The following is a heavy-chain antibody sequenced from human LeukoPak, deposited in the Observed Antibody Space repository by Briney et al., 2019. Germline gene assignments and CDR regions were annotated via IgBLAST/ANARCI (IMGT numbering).Heavy chain of an antibody. V-gene: IGHV1-24*01. J-gene: IGHJ4*02. D-gene: IGHD3-10*01. Sequence: ASVKVSCKVSGYTLTELSMHWVRQAPGKGLEWMGGFDPEDGETIYAQKFQGRVTMTTDTSTSTAYMELRSLRSDDTAVYYCARDRHYYGSRTFDYWGQGTLVTVSS. CDR2: FDPEDGET. CDR1: GYTLTELS. CDR3: ARDRHYYGSRTFDY.